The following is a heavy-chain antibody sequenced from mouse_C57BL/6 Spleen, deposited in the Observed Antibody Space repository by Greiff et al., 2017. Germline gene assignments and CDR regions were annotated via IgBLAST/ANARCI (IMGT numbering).Heavy chain of an antibody. CDR2: IDPSDSYT. J-gene: IGHJ1*03. V-gene: IGHV1-69*01. CDR1: GYTFTSYW. CDR3: ARPYYYGSSYDWYCDV. Sequence: QVQLQQPGAELVMPGASVKLSCKASGYTFTSYWMHWVKQRPGQGLEWIGEIDPSDSYTNYNQKFKGKSTFTVDKSSSTAYMQLSSLTSEDSAVYYCARPYYYGSSYDWYCDVWGTGTTVTVSS. D-gene: IGHD1-1*01.